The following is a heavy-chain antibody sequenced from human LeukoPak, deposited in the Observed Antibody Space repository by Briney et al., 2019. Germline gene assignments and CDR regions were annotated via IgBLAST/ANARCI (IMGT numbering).Heavy chain of an antibody. Sequence: SVQVSCEDSGGTFSSYAISWVRQAPGQGLEWMGGIIPIFGTANYAQKFQGRVTITRDTSATTAYMELSSLRSEDTAVYYCARDVGRYGMDVWGQGTTATVSS. CDR2: IIPIFGTA. D-gene: IGHD1-26*01. CDR1: GGTFSSYA. CDR3: ARDVGRYGMDV. V-gene: IGHV1-69*05. J-gene: IGHJ6*02.